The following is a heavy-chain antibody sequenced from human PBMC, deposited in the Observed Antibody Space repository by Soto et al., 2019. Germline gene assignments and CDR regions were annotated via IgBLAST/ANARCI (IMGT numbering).Heavy chain of an antibody. Sequence: GASVKVSCKASGYTFTSYGISWLRQAPGQGLEWMGWISAYNGNTNYAQKLQGRVTMTTDTSTSTAYMELRSLRSDDTAVYYCARSGILGFSPKRTPRRDQFDPWGQGTLVTVSS. CDR3: ARSGILGFSPKRTPRRDQFDP. CDR1: GYTFTSYG. J-gene: IGHJ5*02. D-gene: IGHD2-21*02. CDR2: ISAYNGNT. V-gene: IGHV1-18*04.